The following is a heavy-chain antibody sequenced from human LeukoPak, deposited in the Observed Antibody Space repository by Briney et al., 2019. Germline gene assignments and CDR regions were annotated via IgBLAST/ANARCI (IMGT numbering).Heavy chain of an antibody. V-gene: IGHV3-30*02. J-gene: IGHJ4*02. D-gene: IGHD6-19*01. Sequence: GGSLRLSCAASGFTFSGYGMHWVRQAPGKGLEWVSFIRYDGSDKYYADSVKGRFTISRCNSKNTLYLQMNSLRAEDTAVYYCARGGLRLVRGREDDYSGQGTLVTVSS. CDR3: ARGGLRLVRGREDDY. CDR1: GFTFSGYG. CDR2: IRYDGSDK.